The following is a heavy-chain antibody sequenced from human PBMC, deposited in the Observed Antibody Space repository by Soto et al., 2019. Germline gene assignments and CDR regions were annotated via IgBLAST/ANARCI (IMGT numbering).Heavy chain of an antibody. V-gene: IGHV5-51*01. CDR2: MYPDDSDI. CDR3: ATAYVYDFENSNYYRDAFDI. J-gene: IGHJ3*02. D-gene: IGHD3-22*01. Sequence: GKALNLSCTASGYRFSFYWIGWVRPMPGKGLEWMAIMYPDDSDIRYSPSFEAHVTISADKSTSTAFLQWSSLKASDTAMYYCATAYVYDFENSNYYRDAFDIWGQGTLVNVSS. CDR1: GYRFSFYW.